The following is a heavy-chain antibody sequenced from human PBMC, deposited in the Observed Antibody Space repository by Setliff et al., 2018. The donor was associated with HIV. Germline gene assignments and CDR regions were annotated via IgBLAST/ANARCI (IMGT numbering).Heavy chain of an antibody. J-gene: IGHJ6*02. Sequence: GGSLRLSCAASGFTFSSYEMNWVRQAPGKGLEWVAYISASGSTIYYADSVKGRFTISRDNAKNSLYLQMNSLRAEDTAVYFCARTDYYGMDVWGQGTTVTVSS. CDR3: ARTDYYGMDV. CDR2: ISASGSTI. CDR1: GFTFSSYE. V-gene: IGHV3-48*03.